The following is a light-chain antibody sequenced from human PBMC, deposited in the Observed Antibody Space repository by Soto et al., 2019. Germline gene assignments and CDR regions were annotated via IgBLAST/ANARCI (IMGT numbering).Light chain of an antibody. CDR2: GAS. V-gene: IGKV3-20*01. J-gene: IGKJ5*01. Sequence: EIVLTQSPGTLSLSPGERATLSCRASQSVSSSYLAWYQQKPGQAPRLLIYGASSRATGIPDRFSGSGSGTGFTLTISRLEPEDFAVYYCQPYGSSPNTFGQGTRLEIK. CDR3: QPYGSSPNT. CDR1: QSVSSSY.